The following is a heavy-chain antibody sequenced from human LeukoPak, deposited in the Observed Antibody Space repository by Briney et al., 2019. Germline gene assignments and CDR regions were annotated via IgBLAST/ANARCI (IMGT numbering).Heavy chain of an antibody. CDR3: AELGITMIGGV. D-gene: IGHD3-10*02. Sequence: GGSLRLSCAASGFTFSSYWMNWVRQAPGKGLEWVSYISSSGSTIYYADSVKGRFTISRDNAKNSLYLQMNSLKAEDTAVYYCAELGITMIGGVWGKGTTVTISS. J-gene: IGHJ6*04. V-gene: IGHV3-48*04. CDR1: GFTFSSYW. CDR2: ISSSGSTI.